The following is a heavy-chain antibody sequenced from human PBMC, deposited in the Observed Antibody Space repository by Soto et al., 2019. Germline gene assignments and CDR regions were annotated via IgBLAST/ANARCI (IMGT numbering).Heavy chain of an antibody. CDR1: GFTFTTDG. Sequence: GESLRLSCAPSGFTFTTDGMAWVRPAPGKGLAWVSAILGTDGRVSYVHCVKGRFTITRDNSKNTLYLQMNSLRADDTAIYYCAKYFNSGTSSTYDSWGQGTLVTVSS. J-gene: IGHJ4*02. D-gene: IGHD1-7*01. CDR2: ILGTDGRV. V-gene: IGHV3-23*01. CDR3: AKYFNSGTSSTYDS.